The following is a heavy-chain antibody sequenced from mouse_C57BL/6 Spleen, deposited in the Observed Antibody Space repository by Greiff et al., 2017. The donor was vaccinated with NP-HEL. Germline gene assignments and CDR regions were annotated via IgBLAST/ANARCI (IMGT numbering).Heavy chain of an antibody. CDR2: FYPGSGSS. V-gene: IGHV1-62-2*01. J-gene: IGHJ4*01. D-gene: IGHD2-10*02. CDR3: ARGYVYPYYYAMDY. CDR1: GYTFTEYT. Sequence: VQLQESGAELVKPGASVKLSCKASGYTFTEYTIHWVKQRPGQGLEWIGWFYPGSGSSKYNEKFKDKATLTADKSSSTVYMELSILTSEVSAVYYCARGYVYPYYYAMDYWGQGTSVTVSS.